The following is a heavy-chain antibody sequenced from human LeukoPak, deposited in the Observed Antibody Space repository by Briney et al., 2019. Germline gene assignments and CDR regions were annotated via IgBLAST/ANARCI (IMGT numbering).Heavy chain of an antibody. CDR2: IIPIFGTT. CDR1: GGTFSSYA. V-gene: IGHV1-69*06. CDR3: ARSDYYYYYMDV. Sequence: GASVKVSCKASGGTFSSYAISWVRQAPGQGLEWMGGIIPIFGTTIYAQKFQDRVTITADKSTSTAYMELSSLRSDDTAVYYCARSDYYYYYMDVWGKGTTVTVSS. J-gene: IGHJ6*03.